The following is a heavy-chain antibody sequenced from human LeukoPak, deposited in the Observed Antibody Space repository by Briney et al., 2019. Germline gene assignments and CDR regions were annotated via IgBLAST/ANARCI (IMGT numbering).Heavy chain of an antibody. CDR3: ARGLQRRFDS. V-gene: IGHV1-46*01. Sequence: GASVKVSCKASGHTFTSYYFNWVRQAPGQGLEWMGIIDPTNSVTTYARKFQGRVTMTRDTSTSTVYMDLSSLRFEDTAVYYCARGLQRRFDSWGQGTLVTVSS. CDR2: IDPTNSVT. CDR1: GHTFTSYY. J-gene: IGHJ4*02. D-gene: IGHD6-25*01.